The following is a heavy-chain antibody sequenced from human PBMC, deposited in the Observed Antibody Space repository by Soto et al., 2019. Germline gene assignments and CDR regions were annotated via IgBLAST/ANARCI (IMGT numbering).Heavy chain of an antibody. D-gene: IGHD2-21*02. V-gene: IGHV1-8*01. J-gene: IGHJ6*02. Sequence: ASVKVSCKASGYTFTSYDINWVRQATGQGLEWMGWMNPNSGNTGYAQKFQDRVSITADESTGTAYLELRSLRSEDTAVYYCARDKDPPQLGRNYYSILDVWGQGTTVTVSS. CDR3: ARDKDPPQLGRNYYSILDV. CDR1: GYTFTSYD. CDR2: MNPNSGNT.